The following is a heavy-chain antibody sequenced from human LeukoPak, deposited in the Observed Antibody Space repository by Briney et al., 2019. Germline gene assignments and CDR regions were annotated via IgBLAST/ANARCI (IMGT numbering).Heavy chain of an antibody. CDR1: GGSISSHY. D-gene: IGHD4-23*01. V-gene: IGHV4-59*11. CDR3: ARDRWGDFDY. CDR2: IYYSGST. J-gene: IGHJ4*02. Sequence: SETLSLTCTVSGGSISSHYWSWIRQPPGKGLEWIGYIYYSGSTNYNPSLKSRVTISVDTSKNQFSLKLSSMTAADTAVYYCARDRWGDFDYWGQGTLVTVSS.